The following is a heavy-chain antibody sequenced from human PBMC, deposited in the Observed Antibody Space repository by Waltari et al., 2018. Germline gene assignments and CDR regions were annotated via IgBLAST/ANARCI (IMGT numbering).Heavy chain of an antibody. D-gene: IGHD1-26*01. CDR3: ATDLKGGATDYFDY. CDR1: GYTLTELS. CDR2: FDPEDGET. Sequence: QVQLVQAGAELKKPGASVKVSCKVAGYTLTELSMHWVRQDPGKGLEWMGGFDPEDGETIYAQKFQGRVTMTEDTSTDTAYMELSSLRSEDTAVYYCATDLKGGATDYFDYWGQGTLVTVSS. J-gene: IGHJ4*02. V-gene: IGHV1-24*01.